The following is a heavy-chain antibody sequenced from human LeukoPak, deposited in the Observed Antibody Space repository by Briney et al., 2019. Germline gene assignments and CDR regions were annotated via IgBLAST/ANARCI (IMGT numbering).Heavy chain of an antibody. CDR3: AKKGLAPIWFGEPHFDY. D-gene: IGHD3-10*01. Sequence: SWVRQAPGKGLEWVSAISDSGGSTYYADSVKGRFTISRDNSKNTLYLQMNSLRAEDTAVYYCAKKGLAPIWFGEPHFDYWGQGTLVTVSS. CDR2: ISDSGGST. J-gene: IGHJ4*02. V-gene: IGHV3-23*01.